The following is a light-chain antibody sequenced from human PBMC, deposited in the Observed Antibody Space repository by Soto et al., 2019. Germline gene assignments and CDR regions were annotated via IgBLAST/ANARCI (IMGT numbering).Light chain of an antibody. V-gene: IGKV3-11*01. Sequence: EIVLTQSPATLSLSPGERATLSCRASQSISSHLAWYQQQPGQAPSLLMYDASNRATGIPARFSGSGSGTDFTLTISSLEPEDFAVYYCQQRPNWPLTFGGGTKVEIK. CDR3: QQRPNWPLT. CDR2: DAS. J-gene: IGKJ4*01. CDR1: QSISSH.